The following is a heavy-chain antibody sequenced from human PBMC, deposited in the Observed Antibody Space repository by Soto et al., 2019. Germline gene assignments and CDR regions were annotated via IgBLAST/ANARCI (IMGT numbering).Heavy chain of an antibody. V-gene: IGHV4-39*01. CDR2: VHSSDNT. CDR3: XRNLVSGTISXXXXXDP. J-gene: IGHJ5*02. Sequence: QLQLQESGPGLVKPSGTLSLTCRVSGASISGGNFFWGWIRQSPSKGLEWIASVHSSDNTYYNPSLXXXXXXSADTHQNKFSXXXXSVTAADXXXXXXXRNLVSGTISXXXXXDPWGQG. D-gene: IGHD3-9*01. CDR1: GASISGGNFF.